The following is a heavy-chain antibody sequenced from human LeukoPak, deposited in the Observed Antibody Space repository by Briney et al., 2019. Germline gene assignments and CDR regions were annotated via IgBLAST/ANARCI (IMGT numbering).Heavy chain of an antibody. CDR3: ARRIEGYCSSTSCHGRGYNWFDP. J-gene: IGHJ5*02. CDR2: IDPSDSYT. D-gene: IGHD2-2*01. CDR1: GGTFSSYA. V-gene: IGHV5-10-1*01. Sequence: KVSCKASGGTFSSYAISWVRQMPGKGLEWMGRIDPSDSYTNYSPSFQGHVTISADKSISTAYLQWSSLKASDTAMYYCARRIEGYCSSTSCHGRGYNWFDPWGQGTLVTVSS.